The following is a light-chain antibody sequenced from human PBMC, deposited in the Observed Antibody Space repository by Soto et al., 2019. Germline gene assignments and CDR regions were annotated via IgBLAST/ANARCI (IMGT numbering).Light chain of an antibody. J-gene: IGKJ1*01. V-gene: IGKV1-5*03. Sequence: DIQMTQSPSTLSASVGDRVTITCRASHSISSWLAWYQQKPGKAPKLLIYKASSLESGVTSRFSGSGSGTEFTLTISSLQPDEFATYYCQQYNSYPWTFGQGTKVEIK. CDR2: KAS. CDR1: HSISSW. CDR3: QQYNSYPWT.